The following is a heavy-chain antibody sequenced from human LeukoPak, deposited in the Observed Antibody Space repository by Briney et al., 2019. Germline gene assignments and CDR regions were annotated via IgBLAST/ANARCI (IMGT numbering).Heavy chain of an antibody. V-gene: IGHV3-7*01. CDR1: GFTFSNFW. D-gene: IGHD3-16*01. CDR3: ARARGIDY. Sequence: GGSLRLSCAASGFTFSNFWMSWVRQAPGKGLEWVANIKPDGREKYYVASVKGRFTISRDNAKKSLYLQMNSLRADDTAVYYCARARGIDYWGQGTLVTVSS. CDR2: IKPDGREK. J-gene: IGHJ4*02.